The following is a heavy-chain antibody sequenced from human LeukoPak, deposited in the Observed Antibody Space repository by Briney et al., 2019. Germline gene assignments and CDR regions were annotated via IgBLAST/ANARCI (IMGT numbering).Heavy chain of an antibody. CDR3: ARGYCSSTSCLDAFDI. Sequence: SETLSLICTVSGGSISSSSYYWGWIRQPPGKGLEWIGSIYYSGSTYYNPSLKSRVTISVDTSKNQFSLKLSSVTAADTAVYYCARGYCSSTSCLDAFDIWGQGTMVTVSS. D-gene: IGHD2-2*01. J-gene: IGHJ3*02. CDR2: IYYSGST. CDR1: GGSISSSSYY. V-gene: IGHV4-39*07.